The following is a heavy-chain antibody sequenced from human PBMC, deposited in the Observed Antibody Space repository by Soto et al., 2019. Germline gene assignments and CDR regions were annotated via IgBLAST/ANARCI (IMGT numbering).Heavy chain of an antibody. V-gene: IGHV3-15*01. CDR2: IKSKTDGGTT. J-gene: IGHJ6*02. D-gene: IGHD2-15*01. CDR1: GFTFSNAW. CDR3: TTIVVVAATDGMDV. Sequence: PGGSLRLSCAASGFTFSNAWMSWVRQAPGKGLEWVGRIKSKTDGGTTDYAAPVKGRFTISRDDSKNTLYLQMNSLKTEDTAVYYCTTIVVVAATDGMDVWGQGTTVTVSS.